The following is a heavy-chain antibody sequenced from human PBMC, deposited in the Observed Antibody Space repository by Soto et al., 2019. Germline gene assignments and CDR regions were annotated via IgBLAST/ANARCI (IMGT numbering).Heavy chain of an antibody. CDR2: ISYDGSNK. D-gene: IGHD3-3*01. V-gene: IGHV3-30*18. Sequence: GSLRLSCAASGFTFSSYGMHWVRQAPGKGLEWVAVISYDGSNKYYADSVKGRFTISRDNSKNTLYLQMNSLRAEDTAVYYCAKDGHWGGYYDFDYWGQGTLVTV. CDR1: GFTFSSYG. J-gene: IGHJ4*02. CDR3: AKDGHWGGYYDFDY.